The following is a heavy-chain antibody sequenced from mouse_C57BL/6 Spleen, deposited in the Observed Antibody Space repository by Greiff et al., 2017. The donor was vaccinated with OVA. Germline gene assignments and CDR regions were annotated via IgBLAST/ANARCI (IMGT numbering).Heavy chain of an antibody. V-gene: IGHV10-1*01. Sequence: EVKLQESGGGLVQPKGSLKLSCAASGFSFNTYAMNWVRQAPGKGLEWVARIRSKSNNYATYYADSVKDRFTISRDDSESMLYLQMNNLKTEDTAMYYCVRQENDPSPYFDYWGQGTTLTVSS. CDR1: GFSFNTYA. J-gene: IGHJ2*01. CDR2: IRSKSNNYAT. CDR3: VRQENDPSPYFDY.